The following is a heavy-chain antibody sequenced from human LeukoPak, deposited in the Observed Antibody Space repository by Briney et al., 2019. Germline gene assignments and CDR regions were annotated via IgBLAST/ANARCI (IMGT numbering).Heavy chain of an antibody. CDR2: ISAYNGNT. V-gene: IGHV1-18*01. J-gene: IGHJ6*02. CDR3: ARDSGRFLEWFRIWYYYYGMDV. CDR1: GYTFTSYG. Sequence: ASVKVSCKASGYTFTSYGISWVRQAPGQGLEWMGWISAYNGNTNYAQKLQGRVTMTTDTSTSTAYMELRSLRSDDTAVYYCARDSGRFLEWFRIWYYYYGMDVWGQGTTVTVSS. D-gene: IGHD3-3*01.